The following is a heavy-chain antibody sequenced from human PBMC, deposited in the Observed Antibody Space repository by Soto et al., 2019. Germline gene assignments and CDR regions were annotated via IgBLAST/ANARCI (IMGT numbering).Heavy chain of an antibody. V-gene: IGHV1-2*02. D-gene: IGHD2-15*01. J-gene: IGHJ4*02. CDR2: INPNSGGT. CDR3: ARESTSDCSGGSCYPDY. Sequence: ASVKVSCKASGYTFTGYYMHWVRQPPGQGLEWMGWINPNSGGTNYAQKFQGRVTMTRDTSISTAYMELSRLRSDDTAVYYCARESTSDCSGGSCYPDYWGQGTLVTVSS. CDR1: GYTFTGYY.